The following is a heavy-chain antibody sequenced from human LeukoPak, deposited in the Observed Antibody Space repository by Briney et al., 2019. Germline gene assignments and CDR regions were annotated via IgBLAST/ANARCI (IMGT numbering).Heavy chain of an antibody. CDR2: GYYSGNT. Sequence: SQTLSLTCTVSGFSISRGCYYWSWIRQHPGKGQELSRNGYYSGNTYYNPSLKNRLTISINTSKNQLSLKLSYVTAADTAVYYCARRSGWTDPWGQGTLVTVSS. CDR1: GFSISRGCYY. V-gene: IGHV4-31*02. J-gene: IGHJ5*02. D-gene: IGHD1-14*01. CDR3: ARRSGWTDP.